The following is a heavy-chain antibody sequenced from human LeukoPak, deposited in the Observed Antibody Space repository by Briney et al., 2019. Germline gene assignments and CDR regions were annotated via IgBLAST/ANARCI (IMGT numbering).Heavy chain of an antibody. CDR1: GGSLRGYY. Sequence: SETLSLTCAVYGGSLRGYYLSWIRQPPGKGLEWIGEINHSGSTNYNPSLKSRVTISVDTSKNQFSLKLGSVTAADTAVYYCARLLIGWIRPPSYYFDYWGQGTLVTVSS. V-gene: IGHV4-34*01. CDR2: INHSGST. J-gene: IGHJ4*02. D-gene: IGHD2/OR15-2a*01. CDR3: ARLLIGWIRPPSYYFDY.